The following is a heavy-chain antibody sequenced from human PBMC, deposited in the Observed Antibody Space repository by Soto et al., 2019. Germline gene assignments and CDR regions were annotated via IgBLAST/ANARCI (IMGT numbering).Heavy chain of an antibody. J-gene: IGHJ6*02. CDR1: GFTFSSYS. Sequence: GGSLRLSCAASGFTFSSYSMNCVRQAPGKGLEWVSSISSSSSYIYYADSVKGRFTISRDNAKNSLYLQMNSLRAEDTAVYYCARVGVVDCSSTSCPVHGMDVWGQGTKVTVSS. CDR3: ARVGVVDCSSTSCPVHGMDV. CDR2: ISSSSSYI. V-gene: IGHV3-21*01. D-gene: IGHD2-2*01.